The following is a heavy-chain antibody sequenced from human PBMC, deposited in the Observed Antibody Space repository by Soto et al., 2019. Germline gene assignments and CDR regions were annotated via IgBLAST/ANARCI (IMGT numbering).Heavy chain of an antibody. V-gene: IGHV4-59*01. CDR1: GGSISTYY. D-gene: IGHD2-2*01. CDR3: ARSEVVPNANGGYWFET. J-gene: IGHJ5*02. Sequence: QVKLQESGPGLVKPSENLSLTCTVSGGSISTYYCSWIRQPPGKGLEWIGYIYYSGNTNYKPSLYGRNSISVYTTKKQFSVKVSSVTAAGTAGYYCARSEVVPNANGGYWFETWGQGTLVTVSS. CDR2: IYYSGNT.